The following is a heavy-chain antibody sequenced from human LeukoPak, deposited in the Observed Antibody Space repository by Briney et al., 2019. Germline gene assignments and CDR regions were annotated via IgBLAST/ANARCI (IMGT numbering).Heavy chain of an antibody. CDR3: AKGVPLLYSGYEPGYY. D-gene: IGHD5-12*01. Sequence: PGRSLRLSCQTSGFTFSSYAMSWVRQAPGKGLEWVSAISGSGDRTYYADSVKGRFTISRDNSKNTLYLQMNSLRAEDTAVYYCAKGVPLLYSGYEPGYYWGQGTLVTVSS. CDR2: ISGSGDRT. V-gene: IGHV3-23*01. J-gene: IGHJ4*02. CDR1: GFTFSSYA.